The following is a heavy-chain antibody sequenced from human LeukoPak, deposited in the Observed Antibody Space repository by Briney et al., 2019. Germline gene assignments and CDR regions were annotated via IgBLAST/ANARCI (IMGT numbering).Heavy chain of an antibody. CDR1: GFTFSSYA. Sequence: GGSLRLSCAASGFTFSSYAMSWVRQAPGKGLEWVSAISGSGGSTFYADSVKGRFTISRDNSKITLYLQMNSLRAEDTALYYCAKDHCYGQQGYWGQGTLVTVSS. V-gene: IGHV3-23*01. CDR2: ISGSGGST. J-gene: IGHJ4*02. CDR3: AKDHCYGQQGY. D-gene: IGHD3-10*01.